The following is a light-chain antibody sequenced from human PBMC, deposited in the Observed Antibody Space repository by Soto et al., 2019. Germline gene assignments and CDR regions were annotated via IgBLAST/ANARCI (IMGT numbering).Light chain of an antibody. CDR3: QSYARGLGGGL. J-gene: IGLJ3*02. Sequence: QSVLTQPPSVSGAPGQRVTISCTGSSSNIGAVFDVHWYEQVPGTAPKLLIYENTKRPSGVPDRFSGSKSGTSASLAITGLQAADEADHYCQSYARGLGGGLFGGGTKLTVL. V-gene: IGLV1-40*01. CDR1: SSNIGAVFD. CDR2: ENT.